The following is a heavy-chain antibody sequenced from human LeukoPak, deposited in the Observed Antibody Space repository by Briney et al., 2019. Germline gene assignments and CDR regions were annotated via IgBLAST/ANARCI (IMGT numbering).Heavy chain of an antibody. CDR2: IYYSGST. Sequence: SETLSLTCTVSGGSISSGGYSWSWIRQPPGKGLEWIGYIYYSGSTYYNPSLKSRVTISVDTSKNQFSLKLSSVTAADTAVYYCARARGYSGYDYFYWGQGTLVTVSS. V-gene: IGHV4-30-4*07. D-gene: IGHD5-12*01. CDR3: ARARGYSGYDYFY. J-gene: IGHJ4*02. CDR1: GGSISSGGYS.